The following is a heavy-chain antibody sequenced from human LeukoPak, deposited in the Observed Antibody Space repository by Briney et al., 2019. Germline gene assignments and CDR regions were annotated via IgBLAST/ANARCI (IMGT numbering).Heavy chain of an antibody. J-gene: IGHJ4*02. CDR3: ARSPPGWYYDNSGQYYFDT. D-gene: IGHD3-22*01. V-gene: IGHV4-59*08. CDR1: GGSISGYY. CDR2: ISFTGNT. Sequence: MASETLSLTCTVSGGSISGYYWSWIRRSPGKRLEWIAYISFTGNTNYNPSLKSRVTISLDTSKTHFSLTLSSLTAADTAVYYCARSPPGWYYDNSGQYYFDTWGQGALVTVSS.